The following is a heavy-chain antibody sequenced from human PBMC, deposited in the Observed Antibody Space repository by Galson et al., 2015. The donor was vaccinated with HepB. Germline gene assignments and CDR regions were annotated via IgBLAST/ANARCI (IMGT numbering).Heavy chain of an antibody. CDR1: GFTFSSYS. CDR2: ISSSSSTI. CDR3: ARDLNYYDSTGG. V-gene: IGHV3-48*02. J-gene: IGHJ4*02. D-gene: IGHD3-22*01. Sequence: SLRLSCAASGFTFSSYSMNWVRQAPGKGLEWVSYISSSSSTIYYADSVRGRFTISRDNAKNSLYLQMNSLRDEDTAVYYCARDLNYYDSTGGWGQGTLVTVSS.